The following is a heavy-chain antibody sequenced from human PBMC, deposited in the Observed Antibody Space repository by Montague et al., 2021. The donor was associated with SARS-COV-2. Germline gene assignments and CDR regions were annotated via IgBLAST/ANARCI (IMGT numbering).Heavy chain of an antibody. Sequence: SETLSLTCTVSGGSVSSRPYYWGWIRQPPGRGLEWIGSISYSGRTYFSPSLKSRLTVSVDSSKNQFSLRLSSVTAADTSVYYCASAYYYGSGTYVYNYYMDVWGKGTTVTVSS. V-gene: IGHV4-39*01. CDR3: ASAYYYGSGTYVYNYYMDV. CDR1: GGSVSSRPYY. J-gene: IGHJ6*03. D-gene: IGHD3-10*01. CDR2: ISYSGRT.